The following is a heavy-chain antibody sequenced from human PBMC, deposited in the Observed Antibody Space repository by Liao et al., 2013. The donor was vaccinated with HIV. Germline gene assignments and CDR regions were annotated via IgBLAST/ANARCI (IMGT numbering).Heavy chain of an antibody. CDR3: ARGSRRDFWSGYMIDY. CDR2: INHSGST. D-gene: IGHD3-3*01. CDR1: GGSFSGYY. J-gene: IGHJ4*02. V-gene: IGHV4-34*01. Sequence: QVQLQQWGAGLLKPSETLSLTCAVYGGSFSGYYWSWIRQPPGKGLEWIGEINHSGSTNYNPSLKSRVTISVDTSKKQFSLNLSFVTAADTGVYYCARGSRRDFWSGYMIDYWGQGTRVTVSS.